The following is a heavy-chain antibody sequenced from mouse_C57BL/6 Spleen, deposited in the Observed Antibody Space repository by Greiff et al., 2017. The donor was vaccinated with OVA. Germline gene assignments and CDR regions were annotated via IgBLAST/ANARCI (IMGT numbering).Heavy chain of an antibody. Sequence: QVQLQQPGAELVKPGASVKLSCKASGYTFTSYWMHWVKQRPGQGLEWIGMIHPNSGSTNYNEKFKSKATLTVDKSSSTAYMQLSSLTSEDSAVYYCAREGYDGSSPAWFAYWGQGTLVTVSA. CDR1: GYTFTSYW. J-gene: IGHJ3*01. V-gene: IGHV1-64*01. CDR2: IHPNSGST. CDR3: AREGYDGSSPAWFAY. D-gene: IGHD1-1*01.